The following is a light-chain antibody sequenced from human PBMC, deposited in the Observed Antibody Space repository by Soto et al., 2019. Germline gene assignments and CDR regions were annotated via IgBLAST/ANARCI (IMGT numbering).Light chain of an antibody. J-gene: IGKJ1*01. Sequence: EIVMTQSPSTLSVSPGERATLSCRASQSVNSNLVCYQQKPGQAPRLLIYGASTRATGIPGRFSGSGYGTECTLTISSLQSEDFAVYYCQQYNNWLWTFGQGTKVEIQ. CDR3: QQYNNWLWT. CDR1: QSVNSN. CDR2: GAS. V-gene: IGKV3-15*01.